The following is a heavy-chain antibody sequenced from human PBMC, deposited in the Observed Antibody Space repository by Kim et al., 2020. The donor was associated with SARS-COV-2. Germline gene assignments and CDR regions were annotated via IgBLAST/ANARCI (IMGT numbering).Heavy chain of an antibody. CDR1: GGSISSSNW. D-gene: IGHD3-10*01. J-gene: IGHJ3*02. V-gene: IGHV4-4*02. Sequence: SETLSLTCAVSGGSISSSNWWSWVRQPPGKGLEWIGEIYHSGGTNYNPSLKSRVTISVDKSKNQFSLKLSSVTAADTAVYYCARDVLWFGHYSGNAFDIWGQGTMVTVSS. CDR3: ARDVLWFGHYSGNAFDI. CDR2: IYHSGGT.